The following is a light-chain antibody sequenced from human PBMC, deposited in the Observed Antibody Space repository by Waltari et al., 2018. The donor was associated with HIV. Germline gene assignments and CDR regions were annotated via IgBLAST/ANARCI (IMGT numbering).Light chain of an antibody. V-gene: IGLV3-19*01. CDR1: TLKPSY. Sequence: SSGLTQDPCVFVTLGQTVTMKSQGETLKPSYASWYQWRPGHGLVVVFFGKDKRPSGIPERFSASTSGDTATLTITAGQAEEEADYYCDSRDTRGGHFVLFGGGTRLTVL. CDR3: DSRDTRGGHFVL. CDR2: GKD. J-gene: IGLJ2*01.